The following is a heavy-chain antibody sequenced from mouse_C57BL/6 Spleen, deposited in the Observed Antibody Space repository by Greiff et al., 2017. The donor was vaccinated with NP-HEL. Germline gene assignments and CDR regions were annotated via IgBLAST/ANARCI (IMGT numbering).Heavy chain of an antibody. Sequence: EVQGVESGGGLVKPGGSLKLSCAASGFTFSDYGMHWVRQAPEKGLEWVAYLSSGSSTIYYAATVKGRFTFSRDNAKNTLFLQMTSLRSEDTAMYYCARVIYDGYYGAMDYWGQGTSVTVSS. V-gene: IGHV5-17*01. CDR1: GFTFSDYG. CDR2: LSSGSSTI. CDR3: ARVIYDGYYGAMDY. J-gene: IGHJ4*01. D-gene: IGHD2-3*01.